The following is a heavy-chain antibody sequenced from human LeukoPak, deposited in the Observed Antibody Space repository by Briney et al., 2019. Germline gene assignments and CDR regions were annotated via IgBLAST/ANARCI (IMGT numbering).Heavy chain of an antibody. CDR3: ARRRDGYSPFDY. CDR2: IYPADSDT. V-gene: IGHV5-51*01. CDR1: GSSLTSYW. Sequence: GESLKISCKGSGSSLTSYWIGGVRQMHGKGLEGMGIIYPADSDTTYSPSFQGQLTISADKSITTAYLQWSSLKASDTAMYYCARRRDGYSPFDYWGQGTLVTVSS. D-gene: IGHD5-24*01. J-gene: IGHJ4*02.